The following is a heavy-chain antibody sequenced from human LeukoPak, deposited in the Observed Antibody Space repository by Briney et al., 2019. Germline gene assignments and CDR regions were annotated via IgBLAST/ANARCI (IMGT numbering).Heavy chain of an antibody. CDR3: ARAMITFGGVIVSLDY. V-gene: IGHV3-48*02. Sequence: GGSLRLSCAASGFTFSSYSMNWVRQAPGKGLEWVSYISSSSSTIYYADSVKGRFTISRDNAKNSLYLQMNSLRDEDTAVYYCARAMITFGGVIVSLDYWGQGTLVTVSS. CDR1: GFTFSSYS. CDR2: ISSSSSTI. J-gene: IGHJ4*02. D-gene: IGHD3-16*02.